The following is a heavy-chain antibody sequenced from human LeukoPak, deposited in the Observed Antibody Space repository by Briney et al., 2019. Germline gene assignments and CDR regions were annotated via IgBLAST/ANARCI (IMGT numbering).Heavy chain of an antibody. Sequence: ASVKVSCKASGGTFSSYAISWVRQAPGQGPEWMGGIIPILGTANYAQKFQGRVTITADESTSTAYMELSSLRSEDTAVYYCARVLGYCSSTSCSAPYFDYWGQGTLVTVSS. V-gene: IGHV1-69*01. D-gene: IGHD2-2*01. CDR3: ARVLGYCSSTSCSAPYFDY. CDR1: GGTFSSYA. CDR2: IIPILGTA. J-gene: IGHJ4*02.